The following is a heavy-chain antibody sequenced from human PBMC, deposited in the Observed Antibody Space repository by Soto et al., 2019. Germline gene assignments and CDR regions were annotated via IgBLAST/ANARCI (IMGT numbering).Heavy chain of an antibody. CDR3: ARTETTIFGGVPKGAYYYYGVDV. Sequence: SETLSLTCTVSGGSISSGGYYWSWIRQHPGKGLEWIGYIYYSGSTYYNPSLKSRVTISVDTSKNQFSLKLSPLTAADTAVYYCARTETTIFGGVPKGAYYYYGVDVWGQGTTVTVS. J-gene: IGHJ6*02. CDR1: GGSISSGGYY. V-gene: IGHV4-31*03. D-gene: IGHD3-3*01. CDR2: IYYSGST.